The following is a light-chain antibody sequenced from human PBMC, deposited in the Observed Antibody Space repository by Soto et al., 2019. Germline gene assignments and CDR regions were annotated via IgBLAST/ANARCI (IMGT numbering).Light chain of an antibody. V-gene: IGLV2-14*01. CDR2: GLT. CDR1: SSDIGAYNY. CDR3: SSYTTSLTLV. J-gene: IGLJ3*02. Sequence: QCALTQPASVSGSPGQSITISCTGTSSDIGAYNYVSWYQQHPGKAPKLLIYGLTNRPSGVSNRFSGSKSGNTASLTISGLQAEDDADYYCSSYTTSLTLVFGGGTKVTVL.